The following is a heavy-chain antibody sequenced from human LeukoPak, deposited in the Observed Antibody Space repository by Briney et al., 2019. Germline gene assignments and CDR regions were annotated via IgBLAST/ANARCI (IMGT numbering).Heavy chain of an antibody. CDR2: ISASGGST. J-gene: IGHJ4*02. V-gene: IGHV3-23*01. CDR1: GFTFSSYA. Sequence: GSLRLSCAASGFTFSSYAMSWVRQAPGKGLEWVSAISASGGSTYYADSVKGRFTISRDNSKNTLYLQMNSLRAEDTAVYYCAKDKEGSSGYYYWGQGTLVTVSS. CDR3: AKDKEGSSGYYY. D-gene: IGHD3-22*01.